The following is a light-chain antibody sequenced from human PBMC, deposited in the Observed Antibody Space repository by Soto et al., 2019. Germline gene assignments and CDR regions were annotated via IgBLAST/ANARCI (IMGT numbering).Light chain of an antibody. J-gene: IGKJ5*01. Sequence: EIVMTESPVTLSVSPGERATLSCRASQSVSTKLAWYQHKPGQAPRLLIYGATTRAPDIPARFSGSGSETDFTLTISRLEPEDFALYYCQQYGSSPPRSFGQGTRLEIK. CDR1: QSVSTK. CDR3: QQYGSSPPRS. V-gene: IGKV3-20*01. CDR2: GAT.